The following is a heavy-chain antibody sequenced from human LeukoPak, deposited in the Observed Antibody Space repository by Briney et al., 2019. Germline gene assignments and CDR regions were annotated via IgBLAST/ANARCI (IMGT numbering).Heavy chain of an antibody. D-gene: IGHD2-2*03. CDR2: INHSGST. CDR3: ASLVRMDIVVVPAARDNWFDP. Sequence: SETLSLTCAVYGGSFSGYYWSWIRQPPGKGLEWIGEINHSGSTNYNPSLKSRVTISVDTSKNQFPLKLSSVTAADTAVYYCASLVRMDIVVVPAARDNWFDPWGQGTLVTVSS. CDR1: GGSFSGYY. J-gene: IGHJ5*02. V-gene: IGHV4-34*01.